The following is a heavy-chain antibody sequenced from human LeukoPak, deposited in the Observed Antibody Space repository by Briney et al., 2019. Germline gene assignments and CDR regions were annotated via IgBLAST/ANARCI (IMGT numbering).Heavy chain of an antibody. CDR2: ISWDGGST. CDR3: AKSSVAGTHFDY. D-gene: IGHD6-19*01. V-gene: IGHV3-43D*03. J-gene: IGHJ4*02. CDR1: GFTFDDYA. Sequence: GGSLRLSCAASGFTFDDYAMHWVRQAPGKGLEWVSLISWDGGSTYYADSVKGRFTISRDNSKNSLYLQMNSLRAEDTALYYCAKSSVAGTHFDYWGQGTLVTVSS.